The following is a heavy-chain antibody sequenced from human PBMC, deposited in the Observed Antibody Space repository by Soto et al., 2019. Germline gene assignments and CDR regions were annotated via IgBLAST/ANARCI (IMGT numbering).Heavy chain of an antibody. D-gene: IGHD2-2*02. Sequence: PSETLSLTCTVSGGSISSYYWSWIRQPPGKGLEWIGYIYYSGSTNYNPSLKSRVTISVDTSKNQFSLKLSSVTAADTAVYYCTRLGCSSTSCYTHYYYGMDVWGQGTTVTVSS. CDR1: GGSISSYY. CDR3: TRLGCSSTSCYTHYYYGMDV. CDR2: IYYSGST. J-gene: IGHJ6*02. V-gene: IGHV4-59*08.